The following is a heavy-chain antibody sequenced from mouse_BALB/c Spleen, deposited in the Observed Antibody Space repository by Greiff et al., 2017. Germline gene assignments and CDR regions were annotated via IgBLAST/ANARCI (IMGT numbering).Heavy chain of an antibody. Sequence: QVQLQQSGPELVRPGVSVKISCKGSGYTFTDYAMHWVKQSHAKSLEWIGVISTYYGNTNYNQKFKGKATMTVDKSSSTAYMELARLTSEDSAIYYCARMGAYDYDQGYFDYWGQGTTLTVSS. CDR3: ARMGAYDYDQGYFDY. J-gene: IGHJ2*01. CDR2: ISTYYGNT. CDR1: GYTFTDYA. V-gene: IGHV1-67*01. D-gene: IGHD2-4*01.